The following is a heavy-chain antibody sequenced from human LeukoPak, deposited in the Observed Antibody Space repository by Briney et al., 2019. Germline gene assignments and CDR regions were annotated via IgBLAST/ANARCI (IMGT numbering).Heavy chain of an antibody. V-gene: IGHV1-2*02. D-gene: IGHD5/OR15-5a*01. CDR3: ARVEDVYDAFDI. CDR1: GGTFSSYA. CDR2: INPNSGGT. J-gene: IGHJ3*02. Sequence: ASVKVSCKASGGTFSSYAISWVRQAPGQGLEWMGWINPNSGGTNYAQKFQGRVTMTRDTSISTAYMELSRLRSDDTAVYYCARVEDVYDAFDIWGQGTMVTVSS.